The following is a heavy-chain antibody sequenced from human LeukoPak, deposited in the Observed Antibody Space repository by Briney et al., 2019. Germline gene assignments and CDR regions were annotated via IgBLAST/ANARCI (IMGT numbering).Heavy chain of an antibody. J-gene: IGHJ2*01. CDR2: IFYSGST. D-gene: IGHD1-20*01. Sequence: PSETLSVTCTVSGGSVSSGSYYWSWIRQPPGKGLEWIGYIFYSGSTNYNPSLKSRITISVDTSKNQFSLKLSSVTAADTAVYYCASDTLTGRYWFFDLWGRGTLVTVSS. CDR3: ASDTLTGRYWFFDL. V-gene: IGHV4-61*01. CDR1: GGSVSSGSYY.